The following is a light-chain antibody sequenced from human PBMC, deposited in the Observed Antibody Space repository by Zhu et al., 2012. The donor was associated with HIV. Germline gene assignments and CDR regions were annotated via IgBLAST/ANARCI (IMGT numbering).Light chain of an antibody. CDR2: EAS. CDR3: QQYKSFLWT. CDR1: QSISSW. V-gene: IGKV1-5*03. J-gene: IGKJ1*01. Sequence: DIQMTQSPSTLSASIGDRVTITCRASQSISSWLAWYQQKPGKAPKLLVYEASHLESGVPSRFRGGGSGTQFNLTITSLQPEDSATYFCQQYKSFLWTFGQGTKVEVK.